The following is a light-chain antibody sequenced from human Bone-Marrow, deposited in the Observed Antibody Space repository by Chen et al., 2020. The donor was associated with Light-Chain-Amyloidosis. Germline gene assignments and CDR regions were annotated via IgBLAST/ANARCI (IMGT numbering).Light chain of an antibody. CDR3: QVWDRSSDRPV. CDR1: NIGSTS. J-gene: IGLJ3*02. CDR2: DDS. Sequence: SYVLTQPSSVSVAPGQTATIACGGNNIGSTSVHWYQQTPGQPPRLVVYDDSDRPSGIPERLSGSNSGNTATLTISRVEAGDEAYYYCQVWDRSSDRPVFGGGTKLTVL. V-gene: IGLV3-21*02.